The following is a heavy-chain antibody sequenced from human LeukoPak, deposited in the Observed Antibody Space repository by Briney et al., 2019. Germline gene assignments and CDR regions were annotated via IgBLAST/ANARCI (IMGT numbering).Heavy chain of an antibody. CDR3: AAVANDFWSGYYSDH. V-gene: IGHV1-58*02. CDR1: GFTFTSSA. CDR2: IVVGSGNT. Sequence: ASVKVSCKASGFTFTSSAMQWVRQARGQRLEWIGWIVVGSGNTNYAQKFQERVTITRDMSTSTAYMELSSLRSEDTAVYYCAAVANDFWSGYYSDHWGQGTLVTVSS. J-gene: IGHJ4*02. D-gene: IGHD3-3*01.